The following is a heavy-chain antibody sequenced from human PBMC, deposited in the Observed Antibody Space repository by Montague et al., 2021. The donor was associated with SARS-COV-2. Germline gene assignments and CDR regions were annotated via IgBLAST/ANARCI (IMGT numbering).Heavy chain of an antibody. CDR1: GGSVSSGSCY. D-gene: IGHD3-3*01. CDR2: IYYSGST. J-gene: IGHJ6*02. Sequence: SETLSLTCTVSGGSVSSGSCYWSWIRQPPGKGLEWIGYIYYSGSTNYNPSLKSRVTISVDTSKNQFSLKLSSVTAVDTAVYYCARDPWRITIFGVVTRYGMDVWGQGTTVTVSS. V-gene: IGHV4-61*01. CDR3: ARDPWRITIFGVVTRYGMDV.